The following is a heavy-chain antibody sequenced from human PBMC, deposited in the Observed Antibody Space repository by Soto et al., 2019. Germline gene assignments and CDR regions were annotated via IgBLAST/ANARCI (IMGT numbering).Heavy chain of an antibody. Sequence: QVQLLQSGAEVKKPGASVRVSCKASGYSFTRFGISWVRQAPGQGLEWVGRISTYNGNTKYAQKLQGRVTVSTDTSTGTAYMELRSLRSDDTAVYYCARDPQYRTSPQVFDYWGQGTLLTVSS. CDR2: ISTYNGNT. V-gene: IGHV1-18*01. D-gene: IGHD6-6*01. CDR3: ARDPQYRTSPQVFDY. J-gene: IGHJ4*02. CDR1: GYSFTRFG.